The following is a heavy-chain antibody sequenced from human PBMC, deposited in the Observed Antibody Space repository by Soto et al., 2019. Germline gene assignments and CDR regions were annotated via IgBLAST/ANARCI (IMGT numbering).Heavy chain of an antibody. Sequence: SETPSLTCAVSGGSISSSNWWSWVRQPPGKGLEWIGEIYHSGSTNYNPSLKSRVTISVDKSKNQFSLKLSSVTAADTAVYYCARFSIAASDLDYWGQGTLVTVSS. V-gene: IGHV4-4*02. CDR1: GGSISSSNW. D-gene: IGHD6-6*01. CDR2: IYHSGST. CDR3: ARFSIAASDLDY. J-gene: IGHJ4*02.